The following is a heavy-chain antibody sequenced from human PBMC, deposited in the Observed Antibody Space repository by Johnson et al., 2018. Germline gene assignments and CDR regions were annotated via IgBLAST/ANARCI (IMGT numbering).Heavy chain of an antibody. CDR3: ARDPGVLPGYCSGGSCPPPWAFDI. CDR2: IYYSGST. Sequence: QVQLQESGPGLVKPSETLSLTCTVSGGSISSYYWSWIRQPPGKGLEWIGYIYYSGSTNYNPSLKSRVTISVDTSKNQFSLKLSAVTAADPAVYYCARDPGVLPGYCSGGSCPPPWAFDIWGQGTMVTVSS. CDR1: GGSISSYY. V-gene: IGHV4-59*01. D-gene: IGHD2-15*01. J-gene: IGHJ3*02.